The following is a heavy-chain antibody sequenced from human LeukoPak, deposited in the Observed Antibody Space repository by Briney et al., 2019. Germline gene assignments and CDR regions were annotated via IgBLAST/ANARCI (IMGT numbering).Heavy chain of an antibody. CDR3: ASLRDGYNSYYFDY. V-gene: IGHV4-34*01. CDR1: GGSFSGYY. D-gene: IGHD5-24*01. CDR2: INHSGST. Sequence: SETLSLTCAVYGGSFSGYYWSWIRQPPGKGLEWIGEINHSGSTNYNPSLKSRVTISVDTSKNQFSLKLSSVTAADTAVYYCASLRDGYNSYYFDYWGQGTLVTVSS. J-gene: IGHJ4*02.